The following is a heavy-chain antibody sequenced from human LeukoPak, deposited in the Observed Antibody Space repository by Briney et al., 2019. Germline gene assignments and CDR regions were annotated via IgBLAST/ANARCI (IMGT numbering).Heavy chain of an antibody. CDR2: ISSSGYSI. D-gene: IGHD3-10*01. Sequence: PGGSLRLSCAASGFMFSDYGMHWVRQAPGKGLEWVSYISSSGYSIYYADSVKGRFTISRDNAKKSLYLQMNSLRAEDTAVYYCAREGSSYAPSQPFYFDSWGQGTLVTVSS. CDR3: AREGSSYAPSQPFYFDS. CDR1: GFMFSDYG. V-gene: IGHV3-48*04. J-gene: IGHJ4*02.